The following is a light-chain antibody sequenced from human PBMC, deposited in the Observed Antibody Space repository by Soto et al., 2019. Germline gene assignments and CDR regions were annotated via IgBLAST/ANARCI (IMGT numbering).Light chain of an antibody. J-gene: IGKJ1*01. V-gene: IGKV1-5*03. CDR1: QTISSW. CDR3: QHYNSYSEA. CDR2: KAS. Sequence: DIQMTQSPSTLSGSVGDRVTSTCRASQTISSWLAWYQQKPGKAPKLLIYKASTLKSGVPSRFSGSGSGTEFTLPISSLQPDDFATYYCQHYNSYSEAFGQGTKVDI.